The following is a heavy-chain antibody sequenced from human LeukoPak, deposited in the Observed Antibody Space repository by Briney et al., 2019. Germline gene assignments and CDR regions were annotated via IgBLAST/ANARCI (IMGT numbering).Heavy chain of an antibody. J-gene: IGHJ4*02. V-gene: IGHV4-4*02. CDR1: GGPISSSNW. CDR3: ARQQGFYYDSTGYSN. Sequence: SETLSLTCAVSGGPISSSNWWSWVRQPPGKGLEWIGEIYHSGSTNYNPSLKSRVTISVDTSKNQFSLKLSSVTAADTAVYYCARQQGFYYDSTGYSNWGQGTLVTVSS. D-gene: IGHD3-22*01. CDR2: IYHSGST.